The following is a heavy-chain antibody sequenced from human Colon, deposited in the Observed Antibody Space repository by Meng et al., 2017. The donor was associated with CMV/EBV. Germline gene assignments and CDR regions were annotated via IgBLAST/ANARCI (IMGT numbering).Heavy chain of an antibody. D-gene: IGHD3-22*01. CDR3: ARVLPAYYYDTSAYPLDY. CDR1: GFSFGTFY. CDR2: ISGDGATT. Sequence: GGSLRLSCEGSGFSFGTFYMHWVRQAPGKGLEWVSRISGDGATTTYAESVKGRFTLSRDNAKNTMYLQMNSLRAEDTAVYYCARVLPAYYYDTSAYPLDYLGQGTLVTVSS. J-gene: IGHJ4*02. V-gene: IGHV3-74*01.